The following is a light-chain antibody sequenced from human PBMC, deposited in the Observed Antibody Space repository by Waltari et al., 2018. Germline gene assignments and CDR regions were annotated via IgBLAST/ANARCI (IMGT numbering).Light chain of an antibody. CDR3: AAWDDRMNGRGV. CDR1: SSNIESNT. Sequence: QSVLTQPPSASGTPGQRVTISCSGSSSNIESNTVNWYQQLPGTAPKLLIYRNSLRRSGVPGRFAGSQSGTSASLAISGLQSEDEATYYCAAWDDRMNGRGVFGGGTKVTVL. V-gene: IGLV1-44*01. CDR2: RNS. J-gene: IGLJ3*02.